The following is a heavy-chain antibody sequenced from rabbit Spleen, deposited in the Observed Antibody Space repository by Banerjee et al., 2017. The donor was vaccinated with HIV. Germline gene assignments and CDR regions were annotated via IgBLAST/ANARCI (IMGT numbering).Heavy chain of an antibody. V-gene: IGHV1S40*01. CDR1: GFYFSSNYY. CDR2: IYGGSNGSP. D-gene: IGHD6-1*01. Sequence: QSLEESGGDLVKPGASLTLTCTASGFYFSSNYYMCWVRQAPGKGLEWIACIYGGSNGSPVYASWAQAQYIFSKTASTKTTLQMISLTAADAATFFSASSYGGYGGYAFISPSYFDLWGPGTIVTV. J-gene: IGHJ4*01. CDR3: ASSYGGYGGYAFISPSYFDL.